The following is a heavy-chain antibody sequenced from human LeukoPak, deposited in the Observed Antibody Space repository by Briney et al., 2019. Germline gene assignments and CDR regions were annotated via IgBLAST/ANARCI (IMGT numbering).Heavy chain of an antibody. J-gene: IGHJ5*02. V-gene: IGHV1-2*02. Sequence: GASVKVSCKTSGYSFTDYYMHWGRQAPGQGLEWMGWINPNSGGTSSAQKFQGRVTMTRDTSITTVYMEMSWLTSDDTAIYYCARADRLHGGPYLIGPWGQGTLVTVSS. CDR2: INPNSGGT. CDR3: ARADRLHGGPYLIGP. CDR1: GYSFTDYY. D-gene: IGHD2-21*01.